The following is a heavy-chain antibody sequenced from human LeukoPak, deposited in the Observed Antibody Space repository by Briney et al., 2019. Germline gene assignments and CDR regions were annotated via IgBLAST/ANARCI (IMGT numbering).Heavy chain of an antibody. V-gene: IGHV3-21*01. Sequence: GGSLRLSCAASGFTFSSYSMNWVRQAPGKGLEWVSSISSSSSYIYYADSVKGRFTISRDNAKNSLYLQMNSLRAEDTAVYYCARDLGLYYYDSSGLNAPFDYWGQGTLVTVSS. CDR3: ARDLGLYYYDSSGLNAPFDY. CDR2: ISSSSSYI. CDR1: GFTFSSYS. D-gene: IGHD3-22*01. J-gene: IGHJ4*02.